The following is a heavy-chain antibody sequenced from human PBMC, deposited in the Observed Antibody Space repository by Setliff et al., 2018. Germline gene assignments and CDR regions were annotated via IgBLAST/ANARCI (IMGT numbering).Heavy chain of an antibody. V-gene: IGHV4-4*07. CDR3: AGGRRYDYGWDFDY. Sequence: SETLSLTCTVSGGSISSYYWSWIRQPAGKGLEWIGSISHSGSTYYNPSLRSRVTISLDTSKNQFSPKLTSVTAADTAVYYCAGGRRYDYGWDFDYWGQGTLVTVS. CDR2: ISHSGST. D-gene: IGHD4-17*01. J-gene: IGHJ4*02. CDR1: GGSISSYY.